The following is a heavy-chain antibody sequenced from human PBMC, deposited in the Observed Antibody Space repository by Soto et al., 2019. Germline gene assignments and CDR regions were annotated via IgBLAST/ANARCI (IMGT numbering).Heavy chain of an antibody. CDR3: ARHVGYGDYSYYYYGMDV. CDR1: GYSFTSYW. Sequence: GESLKISCKGSGYSFTSYWIGWVRQMPGKGLEWMGIIYPGDSDTRYSPSFQGQVTISADKSIRTAYLQWSSLKASDTAMYYCARHVGYGDYSYYYYGMDVWGQGTTVTVSS. V-gene: IGHV5-51*01. J-gene: IGHJ6*02. CDR2: IYPGDSDT. D-gene: IGHD4-17*01.